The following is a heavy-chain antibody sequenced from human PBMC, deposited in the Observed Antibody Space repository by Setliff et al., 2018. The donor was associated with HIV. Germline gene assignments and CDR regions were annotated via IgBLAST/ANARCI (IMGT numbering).Heavy chain of an antibody. Sequence: GGSLRLSCAASGFTFSSYAMSWVRQAPGKGLEWVASTSGSSNHTYYGGSLKGRFAISRDNAKKSLFLQMNGLKIEDTAVYYCARDKALGAFSPFDLWGQGTRVTVSS. J-gene: IGHJ5*02. CDR1: GFTFSSYA. CDR3: ARDKALGAFSPFDL. CDR2: TSGSSNHT. D-gene: IGHD1-26*01. V-gene: IGHV3-21*01.